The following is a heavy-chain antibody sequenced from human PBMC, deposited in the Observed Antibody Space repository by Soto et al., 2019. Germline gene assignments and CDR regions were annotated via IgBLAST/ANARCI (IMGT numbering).Heavy chain of an antibody. CDR3: ARGLNVLRYFDWLSPFDY. Sequence: PGGSLRLSCGASGFTFSSYAMHWVRQAPGKGLEWVAVISYDGSNKYYADSVKGRFTISRDNSKNTLYLQMNSLRAEDTAVYYCARGLNVLRYFDWLSPFDYWGQGTLVTVSS. D-gene: IGHD3-9*01. V-gene: IGHV3-30-3*01. CDR2: ISYDGSNK. J-gene: IGHJ4*02. CDR1: GFTFSSYA.